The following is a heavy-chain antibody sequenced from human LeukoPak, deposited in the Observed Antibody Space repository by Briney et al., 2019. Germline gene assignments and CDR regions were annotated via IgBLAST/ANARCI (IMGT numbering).Heavy chain of an antibody. CDR3: ATTRTFTIFGVVITYFDY. Sequence: ASVKVSCKVPGYTLTELSMHWVRQAPGKGLEWMGGFDPEDGETIYAQKFQGRVTMTEDTSTDTAYMELSSLRSEGTAVYYCATTRTFTIFGVVITYFDYWGQGTLVTVSS. V-gene: IGHV1-24*01. CDR2: FDPEDGET. CDR1: GYTLTELS. J-gene: IGHJ4*02. D-gene: IGHD3-3*01.